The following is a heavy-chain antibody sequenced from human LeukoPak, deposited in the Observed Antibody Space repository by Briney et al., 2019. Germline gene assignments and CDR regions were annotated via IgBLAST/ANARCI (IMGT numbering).Heavy chain of an antibody. Sequence: GGSLRLSCAASGFTFSSYGMHWVRQAPGKGLEWVAVISYDGSNKYYADSVKGRFTISRDNSKNTLYLQMNSLRAEDTAVYYSAKSRRDGYNLGAWGQGTLVTVSS. CDR1: GFTFSSYG. J-gene: IGHJ4*02. CDR3: AKSRRDGYNLGA. V-gene: IGHV3-30*18. CDR2: ISYDGSNK. D-gene: IGHD5-24*01.